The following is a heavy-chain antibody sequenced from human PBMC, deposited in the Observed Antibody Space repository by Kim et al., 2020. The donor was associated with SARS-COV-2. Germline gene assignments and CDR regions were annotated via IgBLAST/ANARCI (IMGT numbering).Heavy chain of an antibody. D-gene: IGHD2-15*01. CDR1: GYTFTSYY. J-gene: IGHJ6*02. V-gene: IGHV1-46*01. CDR3: ARDLVGCSGGSCYFRMDV. Sequence: ASVKVSCKASGYTFTSYYMHWVRQAPGQGLEWMGIINPSGGSTSYAQKFQGRVTMTRDTSTNTVYMELSSLRSEDTAVYYCARDLVGCSGGSCYFRMDVWGQGTTVTVSS. CDR2: INPSGGST.